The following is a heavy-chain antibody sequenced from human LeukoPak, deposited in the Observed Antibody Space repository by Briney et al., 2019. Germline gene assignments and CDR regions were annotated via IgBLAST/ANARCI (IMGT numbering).Heavy chain of an antibody. CDR2: INPNSGGT. D-gene: IGHD4-23*01. V-gene: IGHV1-2*02. Sequence: GASVKVSCKASGYTFTGYYMHWVRQAPGQGLEWMGWINPNSGGTNYAQKFQGRVTMTRDTSISTAYMELSRPRSDDTAVYYCARGGNYGGNPYYFDYWGQGTLVTVSS. CDR3: ARGGNYGGNPYYFDY. CDR1: GYTFTGYY. J-gene: IGHJ4*02.